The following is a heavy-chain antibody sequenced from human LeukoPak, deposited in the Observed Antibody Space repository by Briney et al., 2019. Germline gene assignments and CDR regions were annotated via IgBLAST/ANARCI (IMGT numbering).Heavy chain of an antibody. CDR3: ARDRGYCSSTSCYWYYYYYYMDV. Sequence: PGESLKISCKGSGYTFTGYYMHWVRQAPGRGLEWMGWINPNSGGTNYAQKFQGRVTMTRDTSISTAYMELSRLRSDDTAVYYCARDRGYCSSTSCYWYYYYYYMDVWGKGTTVTISS. CDR2: INPNSGGT. V-gene: IGHV1-2*02. J-gene: IGHJ6*03. D-gene: IGHD2-2*01. CDR1: GYTFTGYY.